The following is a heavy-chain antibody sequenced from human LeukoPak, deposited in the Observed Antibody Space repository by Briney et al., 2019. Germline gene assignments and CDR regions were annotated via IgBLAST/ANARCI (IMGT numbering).Heavy chain of an antibody. J-gene: IGHJ1*01. CDR1: GYTFTSYA. CDR3: AGGLVGRIAVAGSQYFQH. V-gene: IGHV1-3*01. Sequence: ASVKVSCKASGYTFTSYAMHWVRQAPGQRLEWMGWINAGNGNTKYSQKFQGRVTITRDTSASTAYMELSSLRSEDTAVYYCAGGLVGRIAVAGSQYFQHWGQGTLVTVSS. CDR2: INAGNGNT. D-gene: IGHD6-19*01.